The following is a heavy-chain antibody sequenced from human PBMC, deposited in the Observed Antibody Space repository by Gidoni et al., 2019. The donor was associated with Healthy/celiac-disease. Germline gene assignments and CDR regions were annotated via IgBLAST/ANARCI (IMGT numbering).Heavy chain of an antibody. CDR3: ARDPTYYDYIWGSYRPGSAFDI. CDR2: IIPIFGTA. CDR1: GGTFSSSA. Sequence: QVQLVQSGAEVKKPGSSVKVSCKASGGTFSSSAISWVRQAPGQGLEWMGGIIPIFGTANYAQKFQGRVTITADKSTSTAYMELSSLRSEDTAVYYCARDPTYYDYIWGSYRPGSAFDIWGQGTMVTVSS. J-gene: IGHJ3*02. D-gene: IGHD3-16*02. V-gene: IGHV1-69*06.